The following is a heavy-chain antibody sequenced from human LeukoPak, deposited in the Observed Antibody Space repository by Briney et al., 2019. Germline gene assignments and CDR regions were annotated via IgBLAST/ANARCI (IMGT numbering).Heavy chain of an antibody. CDR1: GGSISSGGYY. CDR2: IYYSGST. J-gene: IGHJ3*02. D-gene: IGHD2-2*01. V-gene: IGHV4-31*03. Sequence: SETLPLTCTVSGGSISSGGYYWSWIRQQPGKGLEWIGYIYYSGSTYYNPSLKSRVTISVDTSKNQFSLKLSSVTAADTAVYYCARSPLWVVVVPATMVAFDIWGQGTMVTVSS. CDR3: ARSPLWVVVVPATMVAFDI.